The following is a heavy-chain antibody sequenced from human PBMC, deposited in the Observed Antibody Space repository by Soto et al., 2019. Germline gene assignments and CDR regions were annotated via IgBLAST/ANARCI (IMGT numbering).Heavy chain of an antibody. D-gene: IGHD3-16*01. CDR1: GYTLTSYA. Sequence: ASVKVSCKASGYTLTSYAMHWVRQAPGQRLEWMGWINAGNGNTKYSQKFQGRVTITRDTSASTAYMELSSLRSEDTAVYYCARVIGGLYYFDYWGQGTLVTVPQ. CDR2: INAGNGNT. J-gene: IGHJ4*02. CDR3: ARVIGGLYYFDY. V-gene: IGHV1-3*01.